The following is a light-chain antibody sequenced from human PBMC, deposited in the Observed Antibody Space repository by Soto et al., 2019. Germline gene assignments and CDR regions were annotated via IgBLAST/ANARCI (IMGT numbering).Light chain of an antibody. V-gene: IGKV1-9*01. Sequence: IQLTQSPSSLSASVGDRVTITCRASQGISSYLAWYQQKPGKAPKLLIYAASTLQSGVPSRFSRSGSGSEFTLTISSLQPEDFATYYCQQLNSYPWTFGQGTKVEIK. CDR2: AAS. J-gene: IGKJ1*01. CDR1: QGISSY. CDR3: QQLNSYPWT.